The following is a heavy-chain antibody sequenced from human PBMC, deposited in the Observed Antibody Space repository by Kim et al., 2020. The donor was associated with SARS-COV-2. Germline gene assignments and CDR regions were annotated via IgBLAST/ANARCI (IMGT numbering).Heavy chain of an antibody. J-gene: IGHJ4*02. CDR1: GYRFNNYW. D-gene: IGHD1-26*01. CDR3: ARLPRGLGLHYFDN. CDR2: IYPDDSDA. V-gene: IGHV5-51*01. Sequence: GESLKISCQGSGYRFNNYWIAWVRQMPGTGLEWMGIIYPDDSDARYSPSFQGQVSISVDKSINTAYLQWSSLKASDSAMYYCARLPRGLGLHYFDNWGQGTLVTVSS.